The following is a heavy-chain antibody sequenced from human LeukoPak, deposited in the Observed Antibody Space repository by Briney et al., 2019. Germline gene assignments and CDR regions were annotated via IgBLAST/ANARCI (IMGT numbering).Heavy chain of an antibody. J-gene: IGHJ3*02. CDR3: ARGRYYYDSSGYYRRGPSDAFDI. D-gene: IGHD3-22*01. Sequence: ASVKVSCKASGGTFSSYAISWERQAPGQGLELMGGIIPIFGTANYAQKFQGRVTITTDESTSTAYMELSSLRSEDTAVYYCARGRYYYDSSGYYRRGPSDAFDIWGQGTMVTVSS. CDR2: IIPIFGTA. CDR1: GGTFSSYA. V-gene: IGHV1-69*05.